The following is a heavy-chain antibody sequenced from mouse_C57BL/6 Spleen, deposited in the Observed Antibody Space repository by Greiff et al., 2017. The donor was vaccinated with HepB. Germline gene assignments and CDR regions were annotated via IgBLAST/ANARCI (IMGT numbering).Heavy chain of an antibody. Sequence: VQLQQSGAELVRPGASVTLSCKASGYTFTDYEMHWVKQTPVHGLEWIGAIDPETGGTAYNQKFKGKAILTADKSSITAYMELRSLTSEDSAVYYCTRHYYGYAMDYWGQGTSVTVSS. V-gene: IGHV1-15*01. CDR2: IDPETGGT. CDR3: TRHYYGYAMDY. CDR1: GYTFTDYE. D-gene: IGHD1-2*01. J-gene: IGHJ4*01.